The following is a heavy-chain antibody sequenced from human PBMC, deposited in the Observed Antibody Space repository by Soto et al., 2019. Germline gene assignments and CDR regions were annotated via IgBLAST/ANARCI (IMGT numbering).Heavy chain of an antibody. Sequence: GASVKVSCKASGYTFTSYDINWVRQATGQGLEGMGWMNPNSGNTGYAQKFQGRVTMTRNTSISTAYMELSSLRSEDTAVYYCGVTTVTADAFDIWGQGTMVTVSS. V-gene: IGHV1-8*01. D-gene: IGHD4-17*01. CDR1: GYTFTSYD. J-gene: IGHJ3*02. CDR3: GVTTVTADAFDI. CDR2: MNPNSGNT.